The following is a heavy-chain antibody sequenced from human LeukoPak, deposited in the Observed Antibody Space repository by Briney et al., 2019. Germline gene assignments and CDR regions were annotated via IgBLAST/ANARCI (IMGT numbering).Heavy chain of an antibody. V-gene: IGHV1-8*01. CDR3: AGALYSSSSYYYYYGMDV. D-gene: IGHD6-13*01. Sequence: ASVKVSCKASGYTFTSYDINWVRQATGQGLEWMGWMNPNSGNTGYAQKFQGRVTMTRNTSISTAYMELSSLRSEDTAVYYCAGALYSSSSYYYYYGMDVWGQGTTVTVSS. J-gene: IGHJ6*02. CDR2: MNPNSGNT. CDR1: GYTFTSYD.